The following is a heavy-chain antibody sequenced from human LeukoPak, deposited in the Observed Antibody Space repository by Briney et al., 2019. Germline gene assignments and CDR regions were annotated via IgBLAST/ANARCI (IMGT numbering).Heavy chain of an antibody. D-gene: IGHD3-10*01. CDR3: ARDREFGELCNDAVDI. Sequence: ASVKVSCKASGGTFSNYAISWVRQAPGQGLEWMGGIIPIFGTANYAQEFQGRVTITADKSTSTAYMELSSLRSEDTAVYYCARDREFGELCNDAVDIWGQGTMVTVSS. J-gene: IGHJ3*02. V-gene: IGHV1-69*06. CDR1: GGTFSNYA. CDR2: IIPIFGTA.